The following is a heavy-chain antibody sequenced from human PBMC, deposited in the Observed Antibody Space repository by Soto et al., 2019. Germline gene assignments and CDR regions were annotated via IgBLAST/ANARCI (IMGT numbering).Heavy chain of an antibody. D-gene: IGHD6-13*01. V-gene: IGHV1-69*01. CDR3: ARGYSSSWYSGYFDY. J-gene: IGHJ4*02. CDR2: IIPIFGTA. CDR1: GGTFSSYA. Sequence: QVQLVQSGAEVKKPGSSVKVSCKASGGTFSSYAISWVRQAPGQGLEWMGGIIPIFGTANYAQKFQGRVTITADESTSTAYMELSSLXSEDXXXXXCARGYSSSWYSGYFDYWGQGTLVTVXS.